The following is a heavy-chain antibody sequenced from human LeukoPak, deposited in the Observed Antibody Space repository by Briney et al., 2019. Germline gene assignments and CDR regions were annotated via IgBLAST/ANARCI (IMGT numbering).Heavy chain of an antibody. CDR2: ISSSSTYI. D-gene: IGHD3-16*01. CDR1: GITFSSNT. Sequence: PGGSLRLSCAASGITFSSNTMNWVRQAPGKGLEWVSSISSSSTYIYYADSVKGRFTISRDNAKNSLYLQMNSLRAEDTAVYYCARDRTGGVDYWGQGTLVTVSS. V-gene: IGHV3-21*01. CDR3: ARDRTGGVDY. J-gene: IGHJ4*02.